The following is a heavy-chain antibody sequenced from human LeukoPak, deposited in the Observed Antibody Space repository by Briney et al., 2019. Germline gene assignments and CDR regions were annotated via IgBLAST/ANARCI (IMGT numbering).Heavy chain of an antibody. D-gene: IGHD6-13*01. J-gene: IGHJ4*02. CDR3: TRSKVRQHLVPHY. V-gene: IGHV1-8*01. Sequence: GASVKVSCKASGYTFTSYDINWVRQATGQGLEWMGWMNPNSGNTGYAQKFQGRVTMTRNTSISTAYMEVSSLTSEDTAVYYCTRSKVRQHLVPHYWGQGTLVTVSS. CDR2: MNPNSGNT. CDR1: GYTFTSYD.